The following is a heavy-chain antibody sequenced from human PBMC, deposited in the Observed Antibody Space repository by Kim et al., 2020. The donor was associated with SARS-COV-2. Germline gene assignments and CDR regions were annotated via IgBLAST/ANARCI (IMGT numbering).Heavy chain of an antibody. Sequence: GGSLRLSCAASGFTFDLYSMNWVRQAPGKGLEWVSSISGGSKSIYYAASMKGRFTISRDNAKNSLYLQMNSLRAEDTAVYYCARVERGQMGVSLDWGQGTLVTVSS. CDR1: GFTFDLYS. CDR2: ISGGSKSI. D-gene: IGHD1-26*01. J-gene: IGHJ4*02. V-gene: IGHV3-21*01. CDR3: ARVERGQMGVSLD.